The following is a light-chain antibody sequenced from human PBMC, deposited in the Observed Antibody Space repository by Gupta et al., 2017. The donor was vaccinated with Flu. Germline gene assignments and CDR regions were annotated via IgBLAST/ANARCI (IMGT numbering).Light chain of an antibody. CDR2: GNI. CDR3: QSYDSSLSGTWV. J-gene: IGLJ2*01. V-gene: IGLV1-40*01. Sequence: QSVLTQPPSVSGAPGQRVTIPCTGSSSNIGAGYDVHWYQQLPGTAPKLLIYGNINRPSGVPDRFSGSKSGTSVSLAITGLQAEDEADYYCQSYDSSLSGTWVFGGGTKLTVL. CDR1: SSNIGAGYD.